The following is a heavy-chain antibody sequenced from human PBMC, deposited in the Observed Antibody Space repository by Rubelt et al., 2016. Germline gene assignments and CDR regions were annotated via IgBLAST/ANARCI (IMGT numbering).Heavy chain of an antibody. CDR2: IYSGGST. V-gene: IGHV3-53*01. J-gene: IGHJ4*02. D-gene: IGHD4-17*01. CDR3: AREVKYGDYALFFDY. Sequence: SWVRQAPGKGLEWVSVIYSGGSTYYADSVKGRFTISRDNSKNTLYLQMNSLRAEDTAVYYCAREVKYGDYALFFDYWGQGTLVTVSS.